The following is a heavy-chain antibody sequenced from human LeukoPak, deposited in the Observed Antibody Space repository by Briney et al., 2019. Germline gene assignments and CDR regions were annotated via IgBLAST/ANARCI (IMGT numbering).Heavy chain of an antibody. V-gene: IGHV4-39*01. J-gene: IGHJ5*02. CDR2: IYYSGST. CDR3: ARHYCGSGSSSNWFDP. Sequence: SETLSLTCTVSGGSISSSSYYWGWIRQPPGKGLEWIGSIYYSGSTYYNPSLKSRVTISVDTSKNQFSLKLSSVTAADTAMYYCARHYCGSGSSSNWFDPWGQGTLVTVSS. CDR1: GGSISSSSYY. D-gene: IGHD3-10*01.